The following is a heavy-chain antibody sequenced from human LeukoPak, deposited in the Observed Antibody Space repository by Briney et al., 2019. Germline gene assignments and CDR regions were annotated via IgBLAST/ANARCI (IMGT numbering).Heavy chain of an antibody. Sequence: TSGGSLRLSCAASGFTFSTYSMNWVRQAPGKGLEWVSSITSSRIYIYYADPVKGRFTISRDNAKNSLYLQMNSLRAEDTAVYYCARDGSRGNLVTAPDFWGQGTLVTVSS. V-gene: IGHV3-21*01. J-gene: IGHJ4*02. CDR1: GFTFSTYS. CDR2: ITSSRIYI. CDR3: ARDGSRGNLVTAPDF. D-gene: IGHD2-21*02.